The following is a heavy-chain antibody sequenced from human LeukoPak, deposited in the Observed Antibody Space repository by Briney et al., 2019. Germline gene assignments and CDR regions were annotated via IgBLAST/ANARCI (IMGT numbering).Heavy chain of an antibody. D-gene: IGHD2-21*02. CDR1: GYTFTGYY. Sequence: ASVKVSCRPSGYTFTGYYMHWVRQAPGQGLEWMGRINPNSGATNYAQKFQGRVTMTRDTSISTAYMELTTLRSDDTAVYYCAKSIEYCGADCYGYFDLWGRGTLVTVSS. CDR2: INPNSGAT. J-gene: IGHJ2*01. V-gene: IGHV1-2*06. CDR3: AKSIEYCGADCYGYFDL.